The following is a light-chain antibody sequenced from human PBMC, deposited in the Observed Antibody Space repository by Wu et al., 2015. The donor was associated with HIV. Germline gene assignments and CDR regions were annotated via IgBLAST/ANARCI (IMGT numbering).Light chain of an antibody. CDR1: QSVSSRF. CDR2: DAS. CDR3: QQYYSSPRT. Sequence: EIVLTQSPDTLSLSPGERATLSCRASQSVSSRFLAWYQQKPGQAPRLLIYDASNRATGVPARFSGSASGTDFTLAISSLQPEDFATYYCQQYYSSPRTFGQGTKLEIK. V-gene: IGKV3-20*01. J-gene: IGKJ1*01.